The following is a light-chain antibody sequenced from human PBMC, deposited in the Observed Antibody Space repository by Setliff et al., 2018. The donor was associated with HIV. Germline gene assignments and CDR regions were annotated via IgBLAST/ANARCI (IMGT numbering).Light chain of an antibody. V-gene: IGLV2-11*01. CDR1: SSDVGAYNY. Sequence: QSALTQPRSVSGSPGQSVTISCAGSSSDVGAYNYVSWYQHHPGKAPKLMIYDVTKRPSGVPDRFSGSKSGNTASLTVSGLQAEDEADYYCRSYAGSDKLVFGGGTKVTVL. J-gene: IGLJ2*01. CDR3: RSYAGSDKLV. CDR2: DVT.